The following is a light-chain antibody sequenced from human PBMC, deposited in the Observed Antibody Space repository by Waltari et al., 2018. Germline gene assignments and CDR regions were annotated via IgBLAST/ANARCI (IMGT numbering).Light chain of an antibody. V-gene: IGKV3-20*01. CDR3: QKYGTLPAT. J-gene: IGKJ1*01. CDR2: DAS. CDR1: QSFSRN. Sequence: EXVLTQSPGTLSLSPGXXXTLSCRVSQSFSRNLAWYQQKPGQAPRLLIYDASSRATGIPDRFSGSGSGTDFSLTISRLEPEDFAVYYCQKYGTLPATFGQGTKVEIK.